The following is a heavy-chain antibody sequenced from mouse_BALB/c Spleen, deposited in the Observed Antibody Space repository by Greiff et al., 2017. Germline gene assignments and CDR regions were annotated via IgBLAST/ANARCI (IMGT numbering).Heavy chain of an antibody. Sequence: EVKLMESGGGLVKPGGSLKLSCAASGFTFSDYYMYWVRQTPEKRLEWVATISDGGSYTYYPDSVKGRFTISRDNAKNNLYLQMSSLKSEDTAMYYCARDGDYYGSSRFAYWGQGTLVTVSA. CDR2: ISDGGSYT. D-gene: IGHD1-1*01. J-gene: IGHJ3*01. CDR3: ARDGDYYGSSRFAY. V-gene: IGHV5-4*02. CDR1: GFTFSDYY.